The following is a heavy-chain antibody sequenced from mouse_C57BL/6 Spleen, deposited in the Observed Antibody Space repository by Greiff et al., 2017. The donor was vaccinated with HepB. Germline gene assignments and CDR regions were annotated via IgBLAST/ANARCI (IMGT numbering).Heavy chain of an antibody. Sequence: VQLQQSGAELVKPGASVKLSCKASGYTFTSYWMQWVKQRPGQGLEWIGEIDPSDSYTNYNQKFKGKATLTVDTSSSTAYMQLSSLTSEDSAVYYCASSKDGSSYGGFAYWGQGTLVTVSA. CDR3: ASSKDGSSYGGFAY. V-gene: IGHV1-50*01. CDR2: IDPSDSYT. D-gene: IGHD1-1*01. J-gene: IGHJ3*01. CDR1: GYTFTSYW.